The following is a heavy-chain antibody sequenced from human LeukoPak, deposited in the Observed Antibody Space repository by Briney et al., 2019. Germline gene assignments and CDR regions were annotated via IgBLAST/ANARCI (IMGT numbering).Heavy chain of an antibody. D-gene: IGHD4-17*01. V-gene: IGHV4-39*07. J-gene: IGHJ4*02. CDR3: ARVPKFYGDYVDY. CDR1: GGSISSSSYY. CDR2: IYYSGST. Sequence: PSETLSLTCTVSGGSISSSSYYWGWIRQPPGKGLEWIGSIYYSGSTYYNPSLKSRVTISVDTSKNQFSLKLSSVTAADTAVYYCARVPKFYGDYVDYWGQGTLVTVSS.